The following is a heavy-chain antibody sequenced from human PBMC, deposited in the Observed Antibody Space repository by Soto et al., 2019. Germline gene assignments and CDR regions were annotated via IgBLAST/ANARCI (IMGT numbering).Heavy chain of an antibody. J-gene: IGHJ4*02. CDR3: ARQSRHSNGWFYFDD. D-gene: IGHD6-19*01. CDR1: GGSISSYY. CDR2: IYSSGST. V-gene: IGHV4-59*08. Sequence: SETLSLTCTVSGGSISSYYWSWFRQPPGKGLEWIGYIYSSGSTNYSPSLKSRVTILVDTSKNQFSLELRSVTAADTAVYYCARQSRHSNGWFYFDDWGQGTLVTVS.